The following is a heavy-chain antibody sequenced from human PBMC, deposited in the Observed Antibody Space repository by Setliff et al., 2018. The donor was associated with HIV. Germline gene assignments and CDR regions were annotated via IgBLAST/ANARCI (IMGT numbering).Heavy chain of an antibody. D-gene: IGHD2-21*01. Sequence: KPSETLSLTCTVSGGSISSDSYYWSWIRQPAGKGLEWVGHIYTSGSTYNNPSLKSRVTISLDTSKNQFSLKLSSVTAADTAVYYCAKLLYAELWPLDIGHWGQGRLVTVSS. CDR3: AKLLYAELWPLDIGH. J-gene: IGHJ4*02. CDR1: GGSISSDSYY. CDR2: IYTSGST. V-gene: IGHV4-61*09.